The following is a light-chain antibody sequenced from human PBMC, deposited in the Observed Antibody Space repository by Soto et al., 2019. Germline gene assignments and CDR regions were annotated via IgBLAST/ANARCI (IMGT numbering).Light chain of an antibody. Sequence: QSVLTQPPSASGSPGQSVTISCTGTSSDVGGYNYVSWYQHHPGKGPKLMIYEVSKRTSGVPDRFSGSKSGNTASLTVSGLQAEDEADYYCSSSAGSNTVFGGGTKVTVL. CDR1: SSDVGGYNY. V-gene: IGLV2-8*01. CDR2: EVS. CDR3: SSSAGSNTV. J-gene: IGLJ2*01.